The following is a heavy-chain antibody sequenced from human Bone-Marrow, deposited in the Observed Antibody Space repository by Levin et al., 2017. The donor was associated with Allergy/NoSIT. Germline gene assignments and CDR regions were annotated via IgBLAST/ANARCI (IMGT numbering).Heavy chain of an antibody. CDR2: IFYTGTT. D-gene: IGHD3-22*01. J-gene: IGHJ6*02. V-gene: IGHV4-31*03. CDR1: GVSINSDAYY. CDR3: ARDYNVLSGYAPNGLDV. Sequence: SQTLSLTCSVSGVSINSDAYYWTWIRQHPGKGLEWMGYIFYTGTTNYNPSLEGRLTISLDSSQNQFSLILTSVTAADTAVYYCARDYNVLSGYAPNGLDVWGQGTTVTVSS.